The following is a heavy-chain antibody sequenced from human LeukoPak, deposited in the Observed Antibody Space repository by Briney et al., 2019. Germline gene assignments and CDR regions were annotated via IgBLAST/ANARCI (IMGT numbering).Heavy chain of an antibody. J-gene: IGHJ6*03. V-gene: IGHV1-18*01. Sequence: ASVKVSCKASGYTFTSYGISWVRQAPGQGLEWMGWISAYNGNANYAQKLQGRVTMTTDTSTSTVYMELRSLRSDDTAVYYCARAYSSSSPRYYYYYYMDVWGKGTTVTVSS. D-gene: IGHD6-6*01. CDR2: ISAYNGNA. CDR3: ARAYSSSSPRYYYYYYMDV. CDR1: GYTFTSYG.